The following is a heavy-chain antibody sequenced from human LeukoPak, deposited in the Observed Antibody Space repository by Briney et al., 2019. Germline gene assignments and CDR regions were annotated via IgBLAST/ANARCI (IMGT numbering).Heavy chain of an antibody. D-gene: IGHD4-23*01. CDR1: GYTFTAYY. CDR3: ARDNGGNSGWFDP. V-gene: IGHV1-46*01. J-gene: IGHJ5*02. CDR2: INPSGGST. Sequence: ASVKVSCKASGYTFTAYYMYWVRQAPGQGLEWMGIINPSGGSTSYAQKFQGRVTMTRDTSTSTVYMELSSLRSEGTAVYYCARDNGGNSGWFDPWGQGTLVTVSS.